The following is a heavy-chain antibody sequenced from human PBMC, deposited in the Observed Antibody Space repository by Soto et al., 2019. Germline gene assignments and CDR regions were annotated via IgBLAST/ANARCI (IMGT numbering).Heavy chain of an antibody. D-gene: IGHD3-16*01. Sequence: QVQVVESGGGVVQPGRSLRLSCAASGFTFTSYSFHWVRQAPGKGLEWVAVISSSGSNKYFADSVKGRFTLSRDTSKNTVYLQMNSLRAEDTAVYYCARDPNDYVWALDYWGQGILVTVSS. CDR1: GFTFTSYS. CDR2: ISSSGSNK. CDR3: ARDPNDYVWALDY. V-gene: IGHV3-30-3*01. J-gene: IGHJ4*02.